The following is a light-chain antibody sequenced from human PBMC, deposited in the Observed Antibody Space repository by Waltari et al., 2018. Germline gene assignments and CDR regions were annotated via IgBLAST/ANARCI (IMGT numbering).Light chain of an antibody. J-gene: IGKJ3*01. CDR1: PRVRTN. CDR2: GAS. CDR3: HEYEYWPPGT. V-gene: IGKV3-15*01. Sequence: EIVMTQSPATLSVSPGDRATLSCRAIPRVRTNLAWFQRKPGQPPRLLISGASTRATGIPARFGGSGSGTEFTLTITGLQSEEFAVYYCHEYEYWPPGTFGPGTKVEIK.